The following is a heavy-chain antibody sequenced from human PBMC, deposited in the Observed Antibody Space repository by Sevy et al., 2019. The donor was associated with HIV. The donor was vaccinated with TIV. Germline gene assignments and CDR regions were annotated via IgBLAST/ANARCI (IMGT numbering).Heavy chain of an antibody. V-gene: IGHV7-4-1*02. Sequence: ASVKVSCKASGYSFTTYVLNWVRQAPGQGLEWMGWIDTNTGNPTYAQAFTGRFVFSLDTSVSTAYLQISSLKVEDTAVYYCARAPPATSFLVPRGFQHWGQGTLDTVSS. J-gene: IGHJ1*01. CDR3: ARAPPATSFLVPRGFQH. D-gene: IGHD6-13*01. CDR1: GYSFTTYV. CDR2: IDTNTGNP.